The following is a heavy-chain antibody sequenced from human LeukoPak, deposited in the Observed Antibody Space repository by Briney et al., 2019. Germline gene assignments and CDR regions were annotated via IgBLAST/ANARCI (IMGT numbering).Heavy chain of an antibody. J-gene: IGHJ4*02. CDR3: ARRGDY. CDR2: IYYNGNT. Sequence: SETPSLTCTVSGGSISSGSYYWGWIRQPPGKGLEWIGAIYYNGNTYYNPSLKSRVSISADTSKNQFSLILRSVTVADTAVYYCARRGDYWGQGILVTVSS. V-gene: IGHV4-39*01. CDR1: GGSISSGSYY. D-gene: IGHD3-10*01.